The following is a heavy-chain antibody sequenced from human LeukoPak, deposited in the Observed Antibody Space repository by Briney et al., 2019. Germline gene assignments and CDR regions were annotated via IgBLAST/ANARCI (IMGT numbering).Heavy chain of an antibody. Sequence: SETLSLTCTVSGGSISSYYWSWIRQPAGKGLEWIGRIYTSGSTNYNPSLKSRVTMSVDTSKNQFSLKLSSVTAADTAVYYCARMVAATGAFCFDYWGQGTLVTVSS. D-gene: IGHD2-15*01. CDR1: GGSISSYY. J-gene: IGHJ4*02. CDR2: IYTSGST. V-gene: IGHV4-4*07. CDR3: ARMVAATGAFCFDY.